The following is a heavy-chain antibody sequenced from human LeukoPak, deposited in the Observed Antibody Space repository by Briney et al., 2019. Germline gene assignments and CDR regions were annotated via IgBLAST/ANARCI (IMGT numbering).Heavy chain of an antibody. CDR2: IYPGDSET. Sequence: GESLKISCKGSGYSFTSYWIGWVRQMPGKGLEWMGLIYPGDSETRYSPSFRGQVTISVDKSITTAYLQWSSLKASDTAIYYCARQEDRGSDAFDIWGQGTMVSVSS. V-gene: IGHV5-51*01. D-gene: IGHD3-10*01. CDR3: ARQEDRGSDAFDI. CDR1: GYSFTSYW. J-gene: IGHJ3*02.